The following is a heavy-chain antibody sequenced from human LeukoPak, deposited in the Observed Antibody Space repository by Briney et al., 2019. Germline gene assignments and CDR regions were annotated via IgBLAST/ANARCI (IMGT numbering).Heavy chain of an antibody. Sequence: GSLRLSCAASGFTFSSYWMSWVRQPPGKGLEWIGEINHGGSTNYNPSLKSRVTISVDTSKNQFSLKLSSVTAADTAVYYCARGPAAPRVYYYYMDVWGKGTTVTVSS. CDR1: GFTFSSYW. CDR3: ARGPAAPRVYYYYMDV. J-gene: IGHJ6*03. V-gene: IGHV4-34*01. CDR2: INHGGST. D-gene: IGHD2-2*01.